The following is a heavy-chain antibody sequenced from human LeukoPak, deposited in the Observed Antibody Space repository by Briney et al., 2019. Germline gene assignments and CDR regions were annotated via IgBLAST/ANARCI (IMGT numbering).Heavy chain of an antibody. V-gene: IGHV4-59*08. J-gene: IGHJ4*02. Sequence: SETLSLTCTVSGGSISSHYWSWIRQPPGKGLEWIGYIYYSGSTNYNPSLKTRVTISVDTSKNQFSLNLSSVTAADTAVYYCARRDTVMTPFDYWGQGTLVTVSS. CDR2: IYYSGST. D-gene: IGHD5-18*01. CDR1: GGSISSHY. CDR3: ARRDTVMTPFDY.